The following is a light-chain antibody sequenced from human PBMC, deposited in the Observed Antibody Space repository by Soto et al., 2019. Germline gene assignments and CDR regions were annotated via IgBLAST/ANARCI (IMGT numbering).Light chain of an antibody. CDR1: QSIRSW. V-gene: IGKV1-5*03. J-gene: IGKJ1*01. Sequence: DIQMTQSPSTLSASVGDRVTITCRASQSIRSWLAWYQQKPGKAPKLLIYKASSLESGVPSRFSGSGSGTAFTLTISSLQPDDFATYYCQQYNGYPWTFGQGTKVEIK. CDR3: QQYNGYPWT. CDR2: KAS.